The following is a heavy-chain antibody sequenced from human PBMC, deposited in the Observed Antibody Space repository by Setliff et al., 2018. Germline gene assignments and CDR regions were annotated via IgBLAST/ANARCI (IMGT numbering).Heavy chain of an antibody. Sequence: PSETLSLTCTVSGASINSGSNYWGWIRQPPGKGLEWIGRIHYRGTTYSNASLASRVTISVDTSKNQFSLKLSSVTAADTAVYYCARMSGFLYMDVWGKGTTVTVSS. CDR1: GASINSGSNY. J-gene: IGHJ6*03. V-gene: IGHV4-39*01. CDR2: IHYRGTT. CDR3: ARMSGFLYMDV. D-gene: IGHD3-3*01.